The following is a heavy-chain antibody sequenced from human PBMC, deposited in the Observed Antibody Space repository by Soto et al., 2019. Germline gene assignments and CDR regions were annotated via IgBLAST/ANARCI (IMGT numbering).Heavy chain of an antibody. CDR2: IYYSGST. J-gene: IGHJ6*03. V-gene: IGHV4-59*08. D-gene: IGHD1-7*01. CDR1: GGSISSYY. CDR3: ARHYGSGNNWNYRNYYYYMDV. Sequence: SETLSLTCTVSGGSISSYYWSWIRQPPGKGLEWIGYIYYSGSTNYNPSLKSRVTISVDTSKNQFSLKLSSVTAADTAVYYCARHYGSGNNWNYRNYYYYMDVWGKGTTVTVSS.